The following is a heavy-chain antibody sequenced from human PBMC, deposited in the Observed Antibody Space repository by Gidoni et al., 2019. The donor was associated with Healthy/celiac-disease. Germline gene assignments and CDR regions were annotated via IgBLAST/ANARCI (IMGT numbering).Heavy chain of an antibody. V-gene: IGHV1-69*06. CDR1: GGTFSSYA. CDR3: ARDREMATRFDP. J-gene: IGHJ5*02. D-gene: IGHD5-12*01. Sequence: QVQLVQSGAEVKKPGSSVKVSCKASGGTFSSYAIRCVRQAPGQGLEWMGGISPIFGTANYAKKFQGRVTITADKSTSTAYMELSSLRSEDTAVYYCARDREMATRFDPWGQGTLVTVSS. CDR2: ISPIFGTA.